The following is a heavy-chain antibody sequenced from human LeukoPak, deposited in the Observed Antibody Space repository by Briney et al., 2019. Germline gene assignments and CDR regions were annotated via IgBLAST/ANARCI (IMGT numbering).Heavy chain of an antibody. CDR2: IYYSGST. V-gene: IGHV4-39*07. CDR1: GGSISSSSYY. CDR3: AREGRDGYNYRALDY. D-gene: IGHD5-12*01. J-gene: IGHJ4*02. Sequence: SETLSLTCTVSGGSISSSSYYWGWIRQPPGKGLEWIGSIYYSGSTYYNPSLKSRVTISVDTSKNQFSLNLSSVTAADTAVYSCAREGRDGYNYRALDYWGQGTLVSVSS.